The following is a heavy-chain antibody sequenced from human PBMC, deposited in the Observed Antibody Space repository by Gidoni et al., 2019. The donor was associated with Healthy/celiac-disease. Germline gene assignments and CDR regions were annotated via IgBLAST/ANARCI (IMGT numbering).Heavy chain of an antibody. Sequence: QVQLVQSGAEVKKPGASVKVSCKASGYTFTGYYMHWVRQAPGQGLEWMGWINPNSGGTNYAQKFQGRVTMTRDTSISTAYMELSRLRSDDTAVYYCAREGAETIFGPIYYYMDVWGKGTTVTVSS. D-gene: IGHD3-3*01. CDR1: GYTFTGYY. V-gene: IGHV1-2*02. J-gene: IGHJ6*03. CDR3: AREGAETIFGPIYYYMDV. CDR2: INPNSGGT.